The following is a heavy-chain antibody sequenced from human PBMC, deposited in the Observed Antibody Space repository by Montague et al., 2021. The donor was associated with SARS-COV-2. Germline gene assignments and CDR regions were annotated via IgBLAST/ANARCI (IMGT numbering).Heavy chain of an antibody. J-gene: IGHJ3*02. V-gene: IGHV2-70*11. CDR2: IDWDDDK. CDR3: ARGYYDILTGYLDASDI. D-gene: IGHD3-9*01. CDR1: GFSLSTSGMC. Sequence: PALVKPTQTLTLTCTFSGFSLSTSGMCVSWIRQPPGKALEWLARIDWDDDKYYSTSLKTRLTISKDTSKNLVVLTMTNMDPVDTATYYCARGYYDILTGYLDASDIWGQGTMVTVSS.